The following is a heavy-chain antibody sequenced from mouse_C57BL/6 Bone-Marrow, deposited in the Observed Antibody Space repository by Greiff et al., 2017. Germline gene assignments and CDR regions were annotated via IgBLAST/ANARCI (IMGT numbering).Heavy chain of an antibody. Sequence: EVNVVESGGGLVKPGGSLKLSCAASGFTFSSYAMSWVRQTPEKRLEWVATISDGGSYTYYPDNVKGRFTISRDNAKNNLYLQMSHLKSEDTAMYYCARDNYWYFDVWGTGTTVTVSS. CDR1: GFTFSSYA. CDR2: ISDGGSYT. J-gene: IGHJ1*03. V-gene: IGHV5-4*01. CDR3: ARDNYWYFDV.